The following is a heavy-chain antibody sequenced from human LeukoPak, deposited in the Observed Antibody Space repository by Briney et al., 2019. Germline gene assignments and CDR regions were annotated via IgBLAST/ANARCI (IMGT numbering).Heavy chain of an antibody. V-gene: IGHV3-21*06. D-gene: IGHD4-17*01. CDR3: GRDLPTVTSIDY. CDR1: GITGYS. Sequence: GGSLRLSCAASGITGYSMHWVRQAPGKGLEWVCSISSSSNYIYCADSVKGRFTISRDNAKNSLYLQMNSLRAEDTAVYYCGRDLPTVTSIDYWGQGTLVTVSS. CDR2: ISSSSNYI. J-gene: IGHJ4*02.